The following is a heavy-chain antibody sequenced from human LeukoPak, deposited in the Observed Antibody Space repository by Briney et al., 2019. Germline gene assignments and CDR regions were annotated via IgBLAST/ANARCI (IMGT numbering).Heavy chain of an antibody. V-gene: IGHV4-39*07. CDR3: ARDLHIVDTAMGPVRFINAFDY. Sequence: PSETLSLTCTVSGGSISSSSYYWGWIRQPPGKGLEWIGSIYYSGSTYYNPSLKSRVTISVDTSKNQFSLKLSSVTAADTAVYYCARDLHIVDTAMGPVRFINAFDYWGQGTLVTVSS. CDR2: IYYSGST. J-gene: IGHJ4*02. CDR1: GGSISSSSYY. D-gene: IGHD5-18*01.